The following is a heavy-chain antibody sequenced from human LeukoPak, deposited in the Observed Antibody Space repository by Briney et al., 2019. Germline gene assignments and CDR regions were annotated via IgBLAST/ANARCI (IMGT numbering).Heavy chain of an antibody. CDR3: ARFAVHRRLIVTGQFGLDY. CDR1: GYTFTGYY. D-gene: IGHD3-9*01. CDR2: INPSGGTT. J-gene: IGHJ4*02. V-gene: IGHV1-46*01. Sequence: ASVKVSCKASGYTFTGYYMHWVRQAPGQGLEWMGVINPSGGTTNYAQKLQGRVTMTRDTSTSTVYMELSSLRSEDTAVYYCARFAVHRRLIVTGQFGLDYRGQGTLVTVSS.